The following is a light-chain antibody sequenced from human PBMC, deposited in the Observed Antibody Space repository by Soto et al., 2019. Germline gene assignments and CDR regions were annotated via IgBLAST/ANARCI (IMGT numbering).Light chain of an antibody. CDR3: HQYNNWPRT. V-gene: IGKV3-15*01. J-gene: IGKJ1*01. CDR2: GAS. CDR1: QSVSSN. Sequence: EVVMTQSPATLSVSPGERAALSCRASQSVSSNLAWYQQKPGQAPRLLIYGASTRATAIPARFSGSGSGTEFTLTIDSLQSEDLAIYYCHQYNNWPRTFGQGTKVDIK.